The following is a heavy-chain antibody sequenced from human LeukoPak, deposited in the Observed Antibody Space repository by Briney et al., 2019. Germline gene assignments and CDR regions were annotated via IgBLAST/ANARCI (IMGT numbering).Heavy chain of an antibody. Sequence: SETLSLTCTVSGGSISSSRSYWGWIRQPPGKGLEWIGEINHSGSTNYNPSLKSRVTISVDTSKNQFSLKLSSVTAADTAVYYCARRRVATTLRLKYYFDYWGQGTLVTVSS. CDR3: ARRRVATTLRLKYYFDY. CDR1: GGSISSSRSY. V-gene: IGHV4-39*07. J-gene: IGHJ4*02. CDR2: INHSGST. D-gene: IGHD5-12*01.